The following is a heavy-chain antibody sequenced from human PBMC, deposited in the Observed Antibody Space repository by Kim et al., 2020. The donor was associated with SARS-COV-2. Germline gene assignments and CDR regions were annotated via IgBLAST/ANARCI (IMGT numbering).Heavy chain of an antibody. D-gene: IGHD6-13*01. V-gene: IGHV1-69*01. Sequence: LRGRVTITADESTSTAYMELSSLRSEDTAVYYCARAIAAAGTLGGNWFDPWGQGTLVTVSS. J-gene: IGHJ5*02. CDR3: ARAIAAAGTLGGNWFDP.